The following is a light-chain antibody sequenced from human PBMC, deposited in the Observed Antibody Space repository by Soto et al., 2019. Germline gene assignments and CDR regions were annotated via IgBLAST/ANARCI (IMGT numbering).Light chain of an antibody. CDR2: AAS. CDR1: QTISTY. Sequence: DIQMTQSPSSLSASVGDRVTITCRASQTISTYLNWYQQKPGKAPKLLIYAASSLQSGVPSRFSGSGSGTDFTLTISSLQPEDFATYNCKQSYSTPITFGQGTRLEIK. J-gene: IGKJ5*01. V-gene: IGKV1-39*01. CDR3: KQSYSTPIT.